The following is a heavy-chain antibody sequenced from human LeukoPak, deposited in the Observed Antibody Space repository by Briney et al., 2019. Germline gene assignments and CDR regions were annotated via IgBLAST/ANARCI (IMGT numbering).Heavy chain of an antibody. V-gene: IGHV4-59*01. CDR1: GGSISRYY. CDR3: ARGSVDTAMVHYFDY. CDR2: IYYSGST. Sequence: PSETLSLTCSVSGGSISRYYWSWIRQPPGKGLEWIGYIYYSGSTNYNPSFKSRVTISVDTSKNQFSLKLSSVTAADTAVYYCARGSVDTAMVHYFDYWGQGTLVTVSS. D-gene: IGHD5-18*01. J-gene: IGHJ4*02.